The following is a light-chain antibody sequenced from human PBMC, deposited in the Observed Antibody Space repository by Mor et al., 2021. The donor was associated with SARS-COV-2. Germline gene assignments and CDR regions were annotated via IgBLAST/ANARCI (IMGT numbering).Light chain of an antibody. CDR3: LLHFGGVGV. CDR2: STT. CDR1: TGEVTTDYY. Sequence: VTLTCASSTGEVTTDYYPNWFQQKPGEAPRALIYSTTNKQSWTPARFSGSLLGGKAALTLSGVQPEDEATYYCLLHFGGVGVFG. J-gene: IGLJ1*01. V-gene: IGLV7-43*01.